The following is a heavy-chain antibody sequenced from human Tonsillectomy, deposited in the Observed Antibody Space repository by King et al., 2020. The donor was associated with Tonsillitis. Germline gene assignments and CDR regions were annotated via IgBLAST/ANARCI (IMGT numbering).Heavy chain of an antibody. J-gene: IGHJ4*02. D-gene: IGHD2-2*01. Sequence: VQLLESGGGLVQPGGSLRLSCAASGFTFSSYAMTWVRQAPGKGLEWVSAISGSGGSTYYADSVKGRFTISSASSKNTLYLQMNSLGAEETALYCCAKAWLDLDIVVVPAANYFDYWGQGTLVTVSS. CDR3: AKAWLDLDIVVVPAANYFDY. CDR2: ISGSGGST. CDR1: GFTFSSYA. V-gene: IGHV3-23*01.